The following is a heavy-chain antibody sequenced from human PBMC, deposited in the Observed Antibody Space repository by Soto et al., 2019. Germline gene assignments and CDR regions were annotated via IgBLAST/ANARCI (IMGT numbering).Heavy chain of an antibody. V-gene: IGHV3-74*01. Sequence: EVHLVESGGGLVQPGESLRLSCEASGYSFSPFWMHWVRQAPGKGLVWVSHINSDGTTKLYADSVKGRFTISRDNAKNTLYLHMNSVKADDTAVYFCVRDRWYPDSFDVWGRGTVVTVSS. CDR1: GYSFSPFW. CDR2: INSDGTTK. D-gene: IGHD2-15*01. CDR3: VRDRWYPDSFDV. J-gene: IGHJ3*01.